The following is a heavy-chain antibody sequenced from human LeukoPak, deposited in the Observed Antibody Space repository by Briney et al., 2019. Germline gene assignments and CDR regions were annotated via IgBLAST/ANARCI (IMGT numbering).Heavy chain of an antibody. CDR2: IYTGGST. CDR1: GGSISSYY. CDR3: ASAIAAAGPFDY. V-gene: IGHV4-4*07. D-gene: IGHD6-13*01. J-gene: IGHJ4*02. Sequence: SETLSLTCTVSGGSISSYYWSWIRLPAGKGLEWIGRIYTGGSTNYNPSLKSRVTMSVDTSKNQFSLKLSSVTAADTAVYYRASAIAAAGPFDYWGQGTLVTVSS.